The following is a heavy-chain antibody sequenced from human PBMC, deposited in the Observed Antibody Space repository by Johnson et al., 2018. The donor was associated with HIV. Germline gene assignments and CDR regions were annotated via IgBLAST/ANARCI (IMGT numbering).Heavy chain of an antibody. Sequence: QEQLVESGGGLVQPGGSLRLSCAASKFTFSSYPMHWVRQAPGKGLEWVALISYDGTNKYYADSAKGRFTISRDNSRNTLFLQMNSLRIDDTGVYYCAKDLGAAELTPDVFDLWGQGTMVTVSS. CDR3: AKDLGAAELTPDVFDL. V-gene: IGHV3-30*04. CDR1: KFTFSSYP. J-gene: IGHJ3*01. D-gene: IGHD1-7*01. CDR2: ISYDGTNK.